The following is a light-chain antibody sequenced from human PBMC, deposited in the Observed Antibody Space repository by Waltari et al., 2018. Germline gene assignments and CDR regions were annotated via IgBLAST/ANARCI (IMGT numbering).Light chain of an antibody. CDR3: QQYYNSPLT. CDR1: QDIINY. V-gene: IGKV1-33*01. Sequence: DIQMTQSPSSLSASVGDRVTITCQARQDIINYLNWFQQKPGKAPKLLIYDASSLEEGVPSRFSGTRSGTDFTFTISSLQPEDIGTYYCQQYYNSPLTFGQGTRLEIK. J-gene: IGKJ5*01. CDR2: DAS.